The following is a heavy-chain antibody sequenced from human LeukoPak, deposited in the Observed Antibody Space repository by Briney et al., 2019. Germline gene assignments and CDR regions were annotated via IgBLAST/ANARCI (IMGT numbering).Heavy chain of an antibody. CDR2: IYSGGST. CDR1: GFTVSSNY. CDR3: ARDSVRSGSYSIRPDY. V-gene: IGHV3-53*05. Sequence: PGGSLRLSCAASGFTVSSNYMSWVRQAPGKGLEWVSVIYSGGSTYYADSVKGRFTISRDNSKNTLYLQMNSLRAEDTAVYYCARDSVRSGSYSIRPDYWGQGTLVTVSS. D-gene: IGHD1-26*01. J-gene: IGHJ4*02.